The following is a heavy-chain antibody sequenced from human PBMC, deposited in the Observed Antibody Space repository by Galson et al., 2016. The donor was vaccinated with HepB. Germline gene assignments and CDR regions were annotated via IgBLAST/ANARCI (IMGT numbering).Heavy chain of an antibody. J-gene: IGHJ4*02. Sequence: SETLSLTCSVSGGSISSSRYYWGWIRQPPGKGLEWIGSIFHSGTTYYSPSLRGRVTMSLDRPKNQFSLNLISVTAADTAIYFCARDPRIELVPNSWGQGTLVTVSS. CDR2: IFHSGTT. CDR1: GGSISSSRYY. V-gene: IGHV4-39*07. D-gene: IGHD3-3*02. CDR3: ARDPRIELVPNS.